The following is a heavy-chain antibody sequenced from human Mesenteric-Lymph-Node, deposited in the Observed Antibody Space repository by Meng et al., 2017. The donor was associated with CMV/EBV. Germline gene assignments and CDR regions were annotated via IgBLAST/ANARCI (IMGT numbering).Heavy chain of an antibody. Sequence: GESLKISCAASGFTFSSYGMNWVRQAPGKGLEWVSYISSSGSTIYYADSVKGRFTISRDHAKNSLYLQMNSLRAEDTAVYYCARLYFYGMDVWGQGTTVTVSS. CDR1: GFTFSSYG. CDR3: ARLYFYGMDV. V-gene: IGHV3-48*03. J-gene: IGHJ6*02. CDR2: ISSSGSTI. D-gene: IGHD2-15*01.